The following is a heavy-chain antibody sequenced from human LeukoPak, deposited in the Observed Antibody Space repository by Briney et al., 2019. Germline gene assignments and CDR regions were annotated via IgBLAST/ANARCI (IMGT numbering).Heavy chain of an antibody. CDR3: AKDGVVPAAIRGSGWFDY. J-gene: IGHJ4*02. V-gene: IGHV3-30*02. CDR1: GFTFSSYG. CDR2: IRYDGSNK. Sequence: GGSLRLSCAASGFTFSSYGMHWVRQAPGKGLEWVAFIRYDGSNKYYADSVKGRFTISRDNSKNTLYLQMNSLRAEDTAVYYCAKDGVVPAAIRGSGWFDYWGQGTLVTVSS. D-gene: IGHD2-2*02.